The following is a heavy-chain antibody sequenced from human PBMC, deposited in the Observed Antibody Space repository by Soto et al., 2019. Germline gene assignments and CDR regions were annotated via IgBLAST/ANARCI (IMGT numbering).Heavy chain of an antibody. Sequence: GGSLRLSCAASGSTFSSYGMHWVRQAPGKGLEWVAVISYDGSNKYYADSVKGRFTISRDNSKNTLYLQMNSLRAEDTAVYYCAKDLGVLRFLEWLNYYGMDVWGQGTTVTVSS. CDR2: ISYDGSNK. J-gene: IGHJ6*02. D-gene: IGHD3-3*01. V-gene: IGHV3-30*18. CDR3: AKDLGVLRFLEWLNYYGMDV. CDR1: GSTFSSYG.